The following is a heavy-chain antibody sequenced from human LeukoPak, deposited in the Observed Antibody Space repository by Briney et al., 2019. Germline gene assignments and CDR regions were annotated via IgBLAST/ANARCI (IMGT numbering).Heavy chain of an antibody. CDR3: ASGYDSSGYYYVGFDY. Sequence: GASVKVSCKASGYTFTSYAMHWVRQAPGQRLEWMGWINAGNGNTKYSQKFQGRVTITRDTSASTAYMELSSLRSEDTAVYYCASGYDSSGYYYVGFDYWGQGTLVTVSP. J-gene: IGHJ4*02. CDR2: INAGNGNT. CDR1: GYTFTSYA. V-gene: IGHV1-3*01. D-gene: IGHD3-22*01.